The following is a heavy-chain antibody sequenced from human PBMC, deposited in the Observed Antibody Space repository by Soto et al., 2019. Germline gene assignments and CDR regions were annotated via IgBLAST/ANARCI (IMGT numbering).Heavy chain of an antibody. CDR3: ARVIIPANGTSCFYP. CDR2: VYYSESA. D-gene: IGHD6-13*01. Sequence: QVQLQESGPGLVKPSQTLSLTCTVSGGSIRSSDYYWSWIRQPPGKGLEWIGYVYYSESAYYNPSLQSRGFIQIETSKNQFSLTLSPVTAAGTVGYYCARVIIPANGTSCFYPWGQGTLVTGPS. J-gene: IGHJ5*02. V-gene: IGHV4-30-4*01. CDR1: GGSIRSSDYY.